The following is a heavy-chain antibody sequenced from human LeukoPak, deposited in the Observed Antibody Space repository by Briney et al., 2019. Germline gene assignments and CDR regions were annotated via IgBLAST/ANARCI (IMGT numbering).Heavy chain of an antibody. CDR2: FTGSGGST. Sequence: GGSLRLPCAASGLTYSSYAMSGLPGAPGKGGEWVSHFTGSGGSTYYADSVKGRFTISRDNSRSTLYLQMNSLRAEDTAVYCCAKDGAPAAYDTKWDYWGQGTLVTVSS. CDR3: AKDGAPAAYDTKWDY. J-gene: IGHJ4*02. CDR1: GLTYSSYA. V-gene: IGHV3-23*01. D-gene: IGHD3-22*01.